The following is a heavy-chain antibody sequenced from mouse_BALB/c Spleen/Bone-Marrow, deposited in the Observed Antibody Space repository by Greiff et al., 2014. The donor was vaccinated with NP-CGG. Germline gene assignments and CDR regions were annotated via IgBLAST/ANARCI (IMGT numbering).Heavy chain of an antibody. CDR1: GYTFTSYV. D-gene: IGHD2-10*02. CDR3: ARKVWYYAMDY. J-gene: IGHJ4*01. Sequence: ESGPELVKPGASVKMSCKASGYTFTSYVMHWVKQKPGQGLEWIGYINPYNDGTKYNEKFKGKATLTSDKSSSTAHMELSSLTSEDSAVYYCARKVWYYAMDYWGQGTSVTVSS. V-gene: IGHV1-14*01. CDR2: INPYNDGT.